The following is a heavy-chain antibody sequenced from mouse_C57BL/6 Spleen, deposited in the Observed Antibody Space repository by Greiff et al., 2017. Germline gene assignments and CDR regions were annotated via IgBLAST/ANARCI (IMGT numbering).Heavy chain of an antibody. J-gene: IGHJ1*03. Sequence: VQLQQSGPELVKPGASVKISCKASGYTFTDYYMNWVKQSHGKSLEWIGDINPHTGGTSYNQKFKGKATLTVDKSSSTAYLELRSLTSEDSAVYYCARRDYYVSSHFDVWGTGTTVTVSS. D-gene: IGHD1-1*01. CDR1: GYTFTDYY. CDR2: INPHTGGT. V-gene: IGHV1-26*01. CDR3: ARRDYYVSSHFDV.